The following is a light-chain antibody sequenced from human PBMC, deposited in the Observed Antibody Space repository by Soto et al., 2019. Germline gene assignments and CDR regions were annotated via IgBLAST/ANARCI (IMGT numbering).Light chain of an antibody. CDR3: SSYTSSSNPYV. CDR2: DVT. CDR1: SSDVGSYNY. V-gene: IGLV2-14*01. J-gene: IGLJ1*01. Sequence: QSALTQPASVSGSPGQSITISCTGTSSDVGSYNYVSRYQQHPVKAPKLMIYDVTNRPTGVSDRFSGSKSGNTGSLTISGLQAEVEADYYCSSYTSSSNPYVFGTGTKLTVL.